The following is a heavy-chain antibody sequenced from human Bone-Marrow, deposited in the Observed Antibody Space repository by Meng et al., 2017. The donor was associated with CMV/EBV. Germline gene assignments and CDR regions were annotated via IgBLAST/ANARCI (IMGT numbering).Heavy chain of an antibody. D-gene: IGHD5-12*01. V-gene: IGHV3-23*03. CDR2: IFGGGTAT. Sequence: GGSLRLSCTASGFTFSRSAMSWVRLAPGKGLEWVSVIFGGGTATYYADSVKGRFTISRDNSKDTLYLQMDGLRAEDTAIYFCAKGGREYPGYDFSFYSWGQRTLVTVSS. CDR3: AKGGREYPGYDFSFYS. J-gene: IGHJ4*02. CDR1: GFTFSRSA.